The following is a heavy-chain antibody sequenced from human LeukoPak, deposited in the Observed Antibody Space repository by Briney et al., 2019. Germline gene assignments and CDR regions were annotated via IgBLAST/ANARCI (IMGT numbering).Heavy chain of an antibody. CDR3: ARGDYYDSSGYFAFDY. CDR2: INWNGGST. CDR1: GFTFDDYG. D-gene: IGHD3-22*01. J-gene: IGHJ4*02. Sequence: GGSLRLSCAASGFTFDDYGMSWVRQAPGKGLEWVSGINWNGGSTGYADSVKGRFTISRGNAKNSLYLQMNSLRAEDTALYYCARGDYYDSSGYFAFDYWGQGTLVTVSS. V-gene: IGHV3-20*04.